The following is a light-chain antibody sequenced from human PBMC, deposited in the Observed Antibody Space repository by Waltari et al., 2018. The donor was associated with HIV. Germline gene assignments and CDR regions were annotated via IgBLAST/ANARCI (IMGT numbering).Light chain of an antibody. Sequence: QTVVTQEPSLTVSPGGTVTLTCASSSGAVTSAFYPNWFQQRPGQVPRALIYGTANRHSWTPARFSGSLLGGKAALTLSGVQPEDEAEYYCLLYYGGALIFGGGTKLTVL. CDR2: GTA. J-gene: IGLJ2*01. V-gene: IGLV7-43*01. CDR3: LLYYGGALI. CDR1: SGAVTSAFY.